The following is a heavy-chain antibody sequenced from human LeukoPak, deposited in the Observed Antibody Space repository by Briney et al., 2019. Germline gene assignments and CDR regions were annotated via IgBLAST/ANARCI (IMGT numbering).Heavy chain of an antibody. D-gene: IGHD3-9*01. V-gene: IGHV1-69*13. J-gene: IGHJ4*02. Sequence: ASVKVSCKASGYTFTSYDISWVRQAPGQGLEWMGGIIPIFGTANYAQKFQGRVTITADESTSTAYMELSSLRSEDTAVYYCAGDYDILTGYYVGFDYWGQGTLVTVSS. CDR1: GYTFTSYD. CDR2: IIPIFGTA. CDR3: AGDYDILTGYYVGFDY.